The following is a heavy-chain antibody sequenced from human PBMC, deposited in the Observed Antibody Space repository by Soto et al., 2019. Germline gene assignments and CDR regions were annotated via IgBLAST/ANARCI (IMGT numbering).Heavy chain of an antibody. V-gene: IGHV4-34*01. D-gene: IGHD2-2*01. Sequence: SETLSLTCAVYGGSFSGYYWSWIRQPPGKGLEWIGEINHSGSTNYNPSLKSRVTISVDTSKNQFSLKLSSVTAADTAVYYCARGGDIVVVYGMDVWGQGTTVTVSS. CDR1: GGSFSGYY. J-gene: IGHJ6*02. CDR3: ARGGDIVVVYGMDV. CDR2: INHSGST.